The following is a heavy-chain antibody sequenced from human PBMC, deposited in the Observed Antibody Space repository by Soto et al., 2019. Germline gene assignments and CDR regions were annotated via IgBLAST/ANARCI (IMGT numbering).Heavy chain of an antibody. V-gene: IGHV1-18*04. CDR2: ISAYNGNT. CDR1: GYTFTSYG. Sequence: QVQLVQSGAEVKKPGASVKVSCKASGYTFTSYGISWVRQAPGQGLEWMGWISAYNGNTNYAQMLQGRVTMTTETTTRTAYMELRSLSSYDTAVYYCASSGRLRYFDCTMDYYYYGMDVWGQGTTVTVSS. J-gene: IGHJ6*02. D-gene: IGHD3-9*01. CDR3: ASSGRLRYFDCTMDYYYYGMDV.